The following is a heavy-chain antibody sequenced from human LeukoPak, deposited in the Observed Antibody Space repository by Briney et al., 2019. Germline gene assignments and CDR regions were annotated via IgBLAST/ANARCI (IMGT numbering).Heavy chain of an antibody. J-gene: IGHJ4*02. D-gene: IGHD1-20*01. CDR1: GFTFGTYA. CDR3: ARDRFSEITYVEH. CDR2: ISDDGSDK. V-gene: IGHV3-30-3*01. Sequence: GGSLRLSCAASGFTFGTYAMHWVRQAPGKGLEWVAVISDDGSDKFHADSVKARFTISRDNSESTVYLQMSSLRAEDTAVYYCARDRFSEITYVEHWGQGSLVTVSS.